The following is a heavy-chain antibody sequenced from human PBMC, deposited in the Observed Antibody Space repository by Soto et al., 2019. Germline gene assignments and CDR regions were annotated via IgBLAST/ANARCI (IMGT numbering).Heavy chain of an antibody. Sequence: PSETLSLTCAVSGGSISSEYFHWTWIRQSPGKGLEWIGYIHYTGSIMYNPSFKSRLTVAVDTTKNQFSLQLTSVTAADTAVYFCAREDDGGDRDYYGLDVWGQGTTVTVSS. V-gene: IGHV4-30-4*08. CDR1: GGSISSEYFH. D-gene: IGHD2-21*02. J-gene: IGHJ6*02. CDR3: AREDDGGDRDYYGLDV. CDR2: IHYTGSI.